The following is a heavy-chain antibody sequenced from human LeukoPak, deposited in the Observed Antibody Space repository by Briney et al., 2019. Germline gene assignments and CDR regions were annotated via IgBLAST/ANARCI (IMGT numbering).Heavy chain of an antibody. J-gene: IGHJ4*02. CDR3: ARYGEAGTTTFAYY. V-gene: IGHV5-51*01. CDR2: IYPGDSDT. CDR1: GYSFSNYW. Sequence: GESLKISCKGSGYSFSNYWIGWVRQVPGEGLEWMGIIYPGDSDTRYSPSSQGQVIISADQSISTAYLQWSSLTASDTAMYYCARYGEAGTTTFAYYWGQGTLVTVSS. D-gene: IGHD1-7*01.